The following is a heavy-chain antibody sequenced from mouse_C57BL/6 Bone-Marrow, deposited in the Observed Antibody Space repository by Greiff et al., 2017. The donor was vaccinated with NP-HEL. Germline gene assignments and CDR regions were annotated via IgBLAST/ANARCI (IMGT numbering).Heavy chain of an antibody. D-gene: IGHD2-5*01. CDR3: AKSFPYYSNAWFAY. CDR2: IDPSDSET. CDR1: GYTFTSYW. V-gene: IGHV1-52*01. Sequence: QVQLQQPGAELVRPGSSVKLSCKASGYTFTSYWMHWVKQRPIQGLEWIGNIDPSDSETHYNQKFKDKATLTVDKSSSTAYMQLSSLTSEDSAVYYCAKSFPYYSNAWFAYWGQGTLVTFSA. J-gene: IGHJ3*01.